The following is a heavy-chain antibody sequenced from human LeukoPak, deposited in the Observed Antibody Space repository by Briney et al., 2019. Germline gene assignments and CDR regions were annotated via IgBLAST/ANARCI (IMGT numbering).Heavy chain of an antibody. CDR2: ISSSSSYI. Sequence: GGSLRLSCAASGFTFSSYSMNWVRQAPGKGLEWVSSISSSSSYIYYADSVKGRFTISRDNAKNSLYLQMNSLRAEDTAVYYCAKVGSYSSSWYDYWGQGTLVTVSS. CDR1: GFTFSSYS. J-gene: IGHJ4*02. CDR3: AKVGSYSSSWYDY. V-gene: IGHV3-21*01. D-gene: IGHD6-13*01.